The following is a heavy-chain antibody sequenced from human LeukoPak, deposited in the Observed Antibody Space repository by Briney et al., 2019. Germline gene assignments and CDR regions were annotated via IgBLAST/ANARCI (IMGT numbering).Heavy chain of an antibody. D-gene: IGHD3-10*01. J-gene: IGHJ4*02. CDR1: GFTFSSYE. CDR3: AKVAKYYYGSETYYFFEH. V-gene: IGHV3-48*03. Sequence: GGSLRLSCAASGFTFSSYEMNWVRQAPGKGLEWVSYISSSGSTIYYADSVKGRFTTSRDNAKNPLYLQMNSLRVEDTAAYYCAKVAKYYYGSETYYFFEHWGQGTPVTASS. CDR2: ISSSGSTI.